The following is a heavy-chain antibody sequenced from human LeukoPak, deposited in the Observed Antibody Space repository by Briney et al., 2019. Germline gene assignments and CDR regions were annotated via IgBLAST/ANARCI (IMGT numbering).Heavy chain of an antibody. J-gene: IGHJ6*03. CDR2: INHSGST. Sequence: SETLSLTCAVYGGSFSGYYWSWIRQPPGKGLEWIGEINHSGSTNYNPSLKSRVTISVDTSKNQFSLKLSSVTAADTAVYYCARLNIVVVPAAMYYYYYMDVWGKGTTVTVSS. CDR3: ARLNIVVVPAAMYYYYYMDV. D-gene: IGHD2-2*01. CDR1: GGSFSGYY. V-gene: IGHV4-34*01.